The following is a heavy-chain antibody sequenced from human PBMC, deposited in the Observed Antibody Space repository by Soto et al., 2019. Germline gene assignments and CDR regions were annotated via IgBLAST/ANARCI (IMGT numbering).Heavy chain of an antibody. D-gene: IGHD2-15*01. CDR1: GFTFSNCG. V-gene: IGHV3-48*02. Sequence: EVQLVESGGGLVQPGGSLRLSCAASGFTFSNCGMNWVRQTPGKGLEWVSYISDSGATKHYADSVKGRFTISRDNGKDPLYLQMNSLRDEDTAVYFCARCSRNSCYSYGVDVWGQGATVTVSS. CDR3: ARCSRNSCYSYGVDV. CDR2: ISDSGATK. J-gene: IGHJ6*02.